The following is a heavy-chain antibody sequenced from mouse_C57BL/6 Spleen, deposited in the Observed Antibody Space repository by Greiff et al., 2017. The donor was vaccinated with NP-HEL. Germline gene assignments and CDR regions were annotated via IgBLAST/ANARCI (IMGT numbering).Heavy chain of an antibody. CDR1: GYAFSSYW. Sequence: VQLQQSGAELVKPGASVKISCKASGYAFSSYWMNWVKQRPGKGLEWIGQIYPGDGDTNYNGKFKGKATLTADKSSSTAYMQLSSLTSEDSAVYFCARFYYGTLYFDVWGTGTTVTVSS. CDR3: ARFYYGTLYFDV. CDR2: IYPGDGDT. J-gene: IGHJ1*03. D-gene: IGHD1-1*01. V-gene: IGHV1-80*01.